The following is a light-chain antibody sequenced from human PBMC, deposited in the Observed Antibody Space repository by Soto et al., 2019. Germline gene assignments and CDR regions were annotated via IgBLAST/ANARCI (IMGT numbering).Light chain of an antibody. CDR3: QQYYSYPYT. V-gene: IGKV1-8*01. J-gene: IGKJ2*01. CDR1: QGINSY. Sequence: AIRMTQSPSSFSASAGDRVTITCRASQGINSYLAWYQQKPVKAPKLLISVASTLQSGVPSRFSGSGSGTDFTLTISSLQSEDFATYYCQQYYSYPYTFGQGTKLEIK. CDR2: VAS.